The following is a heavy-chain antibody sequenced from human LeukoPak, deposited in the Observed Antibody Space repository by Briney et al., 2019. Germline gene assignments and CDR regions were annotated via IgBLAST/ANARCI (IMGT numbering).Heavy chain of an antibody. CDR2: ISAGKGNT. D-gene: IGHD2-15*01. V-gene: IGHV3-23*01. J-gene: IGHJ6*03. CDR1: GFTFSSYS. CDR3: AKGGYCSGGSCYSGMSYYYYYYYMDV. Sequence: PGGSLRLSCAASGFTFSSYSMNWVRQAPGKGLEWVSGISAGKGNTYYADSVKGRFTVSRDNSKNTLYLQMNSLRAEATAVYYCAKGGYCSGGSCYSGMSYYYYYYYMDVWGKGTTVTVSS.